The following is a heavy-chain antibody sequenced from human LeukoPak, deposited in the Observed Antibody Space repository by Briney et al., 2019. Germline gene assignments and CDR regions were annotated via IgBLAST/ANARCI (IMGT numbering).Heavy chain of an antibody. CDR1: GGTFSSYA. J-gene: IGHJ6*02. D-gene: IGHD5-18*01. CDR3: ARDRAAMVYSYYGMDV. Sequence: SVKVPCKASGGTFSSYAISWVRQAPGQGLEWVGGVIPIFATANYAQKFQGRVTITADESTSTAYMELSSLGSEDTAVYYCARDRAAMVYSYYGMDVWGQGTTVTVSS. V-gene: IGHV1-69*13. CDR2: VIPIFATA.